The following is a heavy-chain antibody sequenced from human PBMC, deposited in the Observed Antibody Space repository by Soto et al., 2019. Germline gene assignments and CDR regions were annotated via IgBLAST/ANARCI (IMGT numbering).Heavy chain of an antibody. Sequence: PSETLSLTCTVSGGSISSYYWSWIRQPPGKGLEWIGYIYYSGSTNYNPSLKSRVTISVDTSKNQFSLKLSSVTAADTAVYYCARVGSYASGSYHYGMDVWGQGTTVTVSS. J-gene: IGHJ6*02. D-gene: IGHD3-10*01. CDR1: GGSISSYY. CDR2: IYYSGST. CDR3: ARVGSYASGSYHYGMDV. V-gene: IGHV4-59*01.